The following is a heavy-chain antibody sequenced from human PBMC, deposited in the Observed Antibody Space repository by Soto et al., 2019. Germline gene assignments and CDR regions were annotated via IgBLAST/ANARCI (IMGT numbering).Heavy chain of an antibody. D-gene: IGHD2-2*01. CDR1: GFTFSSYG. CDR2: IWYDGSNK. Sequence: GGSLRLSCAASGFTFSSYGMHWVRQAPGKGLEWVAVIWYDGSNKYYADSVKGRFTISRDNSKNTLYLQMNSLRAEDTAVYYCARDQLVDQLDGWYYYYMDGWGKGSRVTCSS. J-gene: IGHJ6*03. V-gene: IGHV3-33*01. CDR3: ARDQLVDQLDGWYYYYMDG.